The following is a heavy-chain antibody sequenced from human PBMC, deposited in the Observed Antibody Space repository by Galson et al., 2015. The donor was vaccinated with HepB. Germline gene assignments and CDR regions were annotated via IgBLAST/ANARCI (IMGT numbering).Heavy chain of an antibody. CDR1: GFTFSPFG. CDR3: ARDASEWSRDY. V-gene: IGHV3-21*03. J-gene: IGHJ4*02. CDR2: IGRDLNYI. D-gene: IGHD3-3*01. Sequence: SLRLSCAASGFTFSPFGMTWVRQAPGKGLEWVSVIGRDLNYIHYADSVKGRFITSRDNAKNTVYLQMNSLRVEDSGVYYCARDASEWSRDYWGQGTLVTVSP.